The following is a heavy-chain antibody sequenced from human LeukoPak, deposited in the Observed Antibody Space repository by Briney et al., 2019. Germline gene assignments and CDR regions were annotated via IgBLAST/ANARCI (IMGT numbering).Heavy chain of an antibody. V-gene: IGHV3-30-3*01. Sequence: GGSLRLSCAASGFTFSGYAMHWVLQAPGKGLEWVAVISYDGSNKYYADSVKGRFTISRDNSKNTLYLQMNSLRADDTAVYYCAREWELRLNAFDIWGQGTMVTVSS. CDR1: GFTFSGYA. CDR2: ISYDGSNK. D-gene: IGHD1-7*01. J-gene: IGHJ3*02. CDR3: AREWELRLNAFDI.